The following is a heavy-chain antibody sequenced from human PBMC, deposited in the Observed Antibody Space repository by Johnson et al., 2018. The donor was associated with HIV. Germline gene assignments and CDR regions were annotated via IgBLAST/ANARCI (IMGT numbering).Heavy chain of an antibody. CDR1: RFTFSSYG. J-gene: IGHJ3*02. Sequence: QVQLVESGGGVVQPGGSLRLSCAASRFTFSSYGMHWVRQAPGKGLEWVTFLRYDGSEKYFADSVQGRFTISRDNSKNTLYLQMSSLRLEDTALYYFAKDSSSRMGFPGFDIWGPGTMVTVSS. V-gene: IGHV3-30*02. CDR2: LRYDGSEK. CDR3: AKDSSSRMGFPGFDI. D-gene: IGHD2-2*01.